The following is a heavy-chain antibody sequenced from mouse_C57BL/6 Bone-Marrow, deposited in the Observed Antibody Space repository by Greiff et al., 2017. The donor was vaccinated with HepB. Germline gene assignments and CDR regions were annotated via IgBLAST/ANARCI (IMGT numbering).Heavy chain of an antibody. CDR1: GFTFSDYY. J-gene: IGHJ1*03. V-gene: IGHV5-12*01. D-gene: IGHD4-1*01. CDR3: ARPLNWDWYFDV. Sequence: EVKLVESGGGLVQPGGSLKLSCAASGFTFSDYYMYWVRQTPEKRLEWVAYISNGGGSTYYPDTVKGRFTISRDNAKNTLYLQMSRLKSEDTAMYYCARPLNWDWYFDVWGTGTTVTVSS. CDR2: ISNGGGST.